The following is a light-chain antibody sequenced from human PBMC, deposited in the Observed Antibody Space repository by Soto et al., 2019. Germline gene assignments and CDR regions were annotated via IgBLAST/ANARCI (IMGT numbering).Light chain of an antibody. Sequence: QSVLTQLPSVSAAPGQRVTISCTGSSSNIGAGYDVHWYRQLPGTAPKLLIYGNSNRPSGVPDRFSGSKSGTSASLAITGLQAEDEADYYCQSYDSSLSGYVFGTGTKVTVL. CDR2: GNS. CDR3: QSYDSSLSGYV. J-gene: IGLJ1*01. V-gene: IGLV1-40*01. CDR1: SSNIGAGYD.